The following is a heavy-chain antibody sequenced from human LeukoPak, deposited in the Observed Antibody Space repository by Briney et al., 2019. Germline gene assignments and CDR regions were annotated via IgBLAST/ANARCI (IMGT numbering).Heavy chain of an antibody. CDR3: AKVRRELTLTHFDY. D-gene: IGHD2-15*01. CDR1: GFTFSSYA. CDR2: IGGSGGST. V-gene: IGHV3-23*01. Sequence: GGSLRLSCAASGFTFSSYAMTWVRQAPGRGLEWVSAIGGSGGSTYYADSVKGRFTISRDNSKNTLFLQMNSLRAEDTAVYDCAKVRRELTLTHFDYWGQGTLVTVSS. J-gene: IGHJ4*02.